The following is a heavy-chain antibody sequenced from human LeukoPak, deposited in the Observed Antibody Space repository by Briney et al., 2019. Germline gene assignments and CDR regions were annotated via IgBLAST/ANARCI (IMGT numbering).Heavy chain of an antibody. V-gene: IGHV5-51*01. CDR3: ARRPTTEYYFDY. J-gene: IGHJ4*02. D-gene: IGHD4-17*01. CDR1: GYTFSNYW. Sequence: GESLKISCEASGYTFSNYWIGWVRQMPGKGLEWMGIIYPDDSDTKYSPSFQGQVTISADKSISTAYLQWSSLKASDTAMYYCARRPTTEYYFDYWGQGTLVTVSS. CDR2: IYPDDSDT.